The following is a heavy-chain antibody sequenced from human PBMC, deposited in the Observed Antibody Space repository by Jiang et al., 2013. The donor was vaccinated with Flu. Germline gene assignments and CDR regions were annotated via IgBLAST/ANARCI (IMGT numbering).Heavy chain of an antibody. Sequence: SVKGRFTISRDNSKNTLYLQMNSLRAEDTAVYYCAKGSTHAVGYYYGSGSYANTWGQGTLVTVSS. J-gene: IGHJ4*02. D-gene: IGHD3-10*01. CDR3: AKGSTHAVGYYYGSGSYANT. V-gene: IGHV3-23*01.